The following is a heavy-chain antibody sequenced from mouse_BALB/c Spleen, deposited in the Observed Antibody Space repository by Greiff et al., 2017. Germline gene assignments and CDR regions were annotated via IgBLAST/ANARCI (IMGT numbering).Heavy chain of an antibody. CDR2: INPYNDGT. CDR3: ARSNYYGSRAYAMDY. D-gene: IGHD1-1*01. J-gene: IGHJ4*01. Sequence: EVQLQQSGPELVKPGASVKMSCKASGYTFTSYVMHWVKQKPGQGLEWIGYINPYNDGTKYNEKFKGKATLTSDKSSSTAYMELSSLTSEDSAVYYCARSNYYGSRAYAMDYWGQGTSVTVSS. CDR1: GYTFTSYV. V-gene: IGHV1-14*01.